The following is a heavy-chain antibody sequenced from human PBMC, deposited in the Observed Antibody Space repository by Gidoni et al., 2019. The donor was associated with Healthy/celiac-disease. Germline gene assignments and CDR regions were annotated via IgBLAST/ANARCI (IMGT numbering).Heavy chain of an antibody. CDR1: GFTVSSNY. J-gene: IGHJ6*02. CDR2: IYSGGST. D-gene: IGHD6-19*01. CDR3: ARGRGAVAGKIQADYYYGMDV. Sequence: EVQLVESGGGLIQPGGSLRLSCAASGFTVSSNYMSWVRQAPGKGLEWVSVIYSGGSTYYADAVKGRFTISRDNSKNTLYLQMNSRRAEDTAVYYCARGRGAVAGKIQADYYYGMDVWGQGTTVTVSS. V-gene: IGHV3-53*01.